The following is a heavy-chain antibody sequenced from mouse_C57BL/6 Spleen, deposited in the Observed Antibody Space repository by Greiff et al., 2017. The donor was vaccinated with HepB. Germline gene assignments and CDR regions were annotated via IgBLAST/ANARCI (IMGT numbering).Heavy chain of an antibody. CDR2: ISSGSSTI. Sequence: EVKLVESGGGLVKPGGSLKLSCAASGFTFSDYGMHWVRQAPEKGLEWVAYISSGSSTIYYADTVKGRFTISRDNAKNTLFLQMTSLRSEDTAMYYCARPRGSSSYYFDYWGQGTTLTVSS. D-gene: IGHD1-1*01. CDR1: GFTFSDYG. CDR3: ARPRGSSSYYFDY. J-gene: IGHJ2*01. V-gene: IGHV5-17*01.